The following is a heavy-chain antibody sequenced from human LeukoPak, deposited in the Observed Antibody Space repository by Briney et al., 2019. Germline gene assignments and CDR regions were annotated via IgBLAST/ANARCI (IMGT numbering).Heavy chain of an antibody. V-gene: IGHV3-23*01. CDR1: GFTFNTYA. J-gene: IGHJ4*02. CDR2: ISPSGDT. Sequence: GGSLRLSCAASGFTFNTYAMSWVRQVPGGGLEWVSAISPSGDTYDADSVKGRFTISRDNSKNTVYLQVNSLRVDDTALYYCARQLGYCSDGSCYFDFWGQGTLVTVSS. D-gene: IGHD2-15*01. CDR3: ARQLGYCSDGSCYFDF.